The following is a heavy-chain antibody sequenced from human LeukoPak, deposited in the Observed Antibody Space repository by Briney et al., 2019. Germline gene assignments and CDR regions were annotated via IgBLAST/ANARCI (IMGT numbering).Heavy chain of an antibody. CDR1: GFTFSSYA. CDR2: ISGSGGST. Sequence: GGSLRLSCAASGFTFSSYAMSWVRQAPGKGLEWVSAISGSGGSTYYADSVKGRFTISRDNSKNTLYLQMNSLRAEDTAVYYCAKQPYYCGSGDLFQHWGQGTLVTVSS. D-gene: IGHD3-10*01. J-gene: IGHJ1*01. CDR3: AKQPYYCGSGDLFQH. V-gene: IGHV3-23*01.